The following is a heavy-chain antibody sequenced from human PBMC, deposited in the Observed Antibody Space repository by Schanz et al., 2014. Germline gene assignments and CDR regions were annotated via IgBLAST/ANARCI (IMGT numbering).Heavy chain of an antibody. D-gene: IGHD3-10*01. J-gene: IGHJ5*02. CDR1: GGSFSAYH. Sequence: QVQLQQWGAGLLKPSETLSLICVINGGSFSAYHWSWLRQSPGKGPEWIGEISHDGTTNYNPSLKSRVTISGDPSKTQFSLNLTSVTAADTAVYYCASRRRMGISMVRGILKGWFDPWGQGTLVTVSS. CDR2: ISHDGTT. V-gene: IGHV4-34*02. CDR3: ASRRRMGISMVRGILKGWFDP.